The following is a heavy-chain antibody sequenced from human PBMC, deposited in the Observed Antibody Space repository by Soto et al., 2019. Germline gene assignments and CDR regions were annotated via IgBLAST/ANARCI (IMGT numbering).Heavy chain of an antibody. D-gene: IGHD6-19*01. J-gene: IGHJ4*02. V-gene: IGHV3-66*01. CDR1: GFTVSSNF. CDR2: IYSDGST. Sequence: EVQLVESGGGLVQPGGSLRLSCAASGFTVSSNFMNWVRQAPGKGLEWVSVIYSDGSTYYADSVKGRFTISRDNSKNTLYLQMNSLRAEDTAVYYCARSSGWNRFDYWGQGTLVTVSS. CDR3: ARSSGWNRFDY.